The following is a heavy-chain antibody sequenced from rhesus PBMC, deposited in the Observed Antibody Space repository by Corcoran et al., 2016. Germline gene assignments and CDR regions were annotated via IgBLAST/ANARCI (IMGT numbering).Heavy chain of an antibody. J-gene: IGHJ2*01. CDR1: VGSISRGSYY. CDR2: ITYSGST. V-gene: IGHV4-122*02. CDR3: ARDFYWYFDL. Sequence: QVQLQESGPGLVKPSETLSLTCAVYVGSISRGSYYWIWIRPPPGKGLEWIGYITYSGSTSYNPSLKSRVTISRDTSKNQFSLKLSSVTAADTAVYYCARDFYWYFDLWGPGTPITISS.